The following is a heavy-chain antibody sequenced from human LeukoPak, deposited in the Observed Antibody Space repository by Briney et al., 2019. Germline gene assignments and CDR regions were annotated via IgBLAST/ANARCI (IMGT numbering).Heavy chain of an antibody. V-gene: IGHV3-23*01. CDR3: AKDHAFWSGYYFDY. D-gene: IGHD3-3*01. Sequence: GGSLRLSCAASGFTFSSYAMSWVRQAPGKGLEWVSVISGGGGNTVYADSVKGRFTISRDNSKNTLVLQMNSLRAEDTAVYYCAKDHAFWSGYYFDYWGQGTLVTVSP. J-gene: IGHJ4*02. CDR2: ISGGGGNT. CDR1: GFTFSSYA.